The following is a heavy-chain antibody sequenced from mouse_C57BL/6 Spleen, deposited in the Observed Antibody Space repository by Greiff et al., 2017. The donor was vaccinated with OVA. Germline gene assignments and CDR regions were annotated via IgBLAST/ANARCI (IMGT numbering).Heavy chain of an antibody. V-gene: IGHV5-4*01. J-gene: IGHJ1*03. CDR1: GFTFSSYA. CDR2: ISDGGSYT. CDR3: ARDRGSSYRWYFDV. D-gene: IGHD1-1*01. Sequence: EVKVVESGGGLVKPGGSLKLSCAASGFTFSSYAMSWVRQTPEKRLEWVATISDGGSYTYYPDNVKGRFTISRDNAKNNLYLQMSHLKSEDTAMYYCARDRGSSYRWYFDVWGTGTTVTVSS.